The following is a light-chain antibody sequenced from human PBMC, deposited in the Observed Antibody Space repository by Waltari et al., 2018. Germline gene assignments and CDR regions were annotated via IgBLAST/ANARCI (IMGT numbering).Light chain of an antibody. CDR2: AAS. Sequence: DIQMTQSPSSLSASVGDRVTITCRTSQNILTYLNWYRQKPGKAPELLIYAASSLQSGCPSRCSGAGSGTDLTLTISSLQPEDFATYACQQSYSTPYTFGQGT. V-gene: IGKV1-39*01. CDR1: QNILTY. CDR3: QQSYSTPYT. J-gene: IGKJ2*01.